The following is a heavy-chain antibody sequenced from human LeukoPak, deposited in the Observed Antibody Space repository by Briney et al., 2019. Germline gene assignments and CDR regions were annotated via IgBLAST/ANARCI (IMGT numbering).Heavy chain of an antibody. J-gene: IGHJ6*03. CDR1: GGTFSSYA. CDR3: ARESSGFNHYYYMDV. D-gene: IGHD6-25*01. Sequence: SVKVSCKASGGTFSSYAISWVRQAPGQGLEWMGGIIPIFGTANYAQKFQGRVTITTDESTSTAYMELSSLGSEDTAVYYCARESSGFNHYYYMDVWGKGTTVTVSS. V-gene: IGHV1-69*05. CDR2: IIPIFGTA.